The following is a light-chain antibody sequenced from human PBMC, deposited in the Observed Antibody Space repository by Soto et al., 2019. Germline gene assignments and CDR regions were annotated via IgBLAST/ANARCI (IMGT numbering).Light chain of an antibody. J-gene: IGKJ4*01. CDR3: QQRSNWPLT. CDR1: QSVSSY. Sequence: EIVLTQSPATLSLSPGERATLSCRASQSVSSYLAWYQQKPGQAPRLLIYDASNRATGIPARFSGSGSGTDFTLTISSLEHEDFAFYYCQQRSNWPLTYGGGTKVEIK. CDR2: DAS. V-gene: IGKV3-11*01.